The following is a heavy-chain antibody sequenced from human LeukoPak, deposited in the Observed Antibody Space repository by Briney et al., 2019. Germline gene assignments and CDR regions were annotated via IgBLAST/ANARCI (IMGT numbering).Heavy chain of an antibody. CDR3: TRQGGHCSSTSCYHFDY. D-gene: IGHD2-2*01. Sequence: GGSLRLSCAASGFTFSGSAMHWVRQASGKGLEWVGRIRSKANSYATAYAASVKGRFTISRDDSKNTAYLQMNSLKTEDTAVYYCTRQGGHCSSTSCYHFDYWGQGTLVTVSS. J-gene: IGHJ4*02. CDR2: IRSKANSYAT. CDR1: GFTFSGSA. V-gene: IGHV3-73*01.